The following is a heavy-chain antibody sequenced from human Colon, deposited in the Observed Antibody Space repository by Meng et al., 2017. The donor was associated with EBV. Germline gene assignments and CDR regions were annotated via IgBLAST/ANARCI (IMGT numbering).Heavy chain of an antibody. D-gene: IGHD2-2*01. V-gene: IGHV4-30-4*01. CDR2: MDYRGIT. CDR1: GDSISSGKYF. CDR3: ARGELLWDY. J-gene: IGHJ4*02. Sequence: QVHPQESAPGLCKPSQPLSLTCTVSGDSISSGKYFWSWIRQPPGKGLEWIGYMDYRGITFYNPSLKSRVTISVDTSKNQFSLKLSSVIAADTAVYFCARGELLWDYWGQGTLVTVSS.